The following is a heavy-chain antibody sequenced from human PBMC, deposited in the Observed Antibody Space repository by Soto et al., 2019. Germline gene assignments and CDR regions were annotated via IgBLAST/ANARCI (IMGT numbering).Heavy chain of an antibody. V-gene: IGHV3-15*01. CDR2: IKSKTDGGTT. Sequence: GGSLRLSCAASGFTFSNAWMSWVRQAPGKGLEWVGRIKSKTDGGTTDYAAPVKGRFTISRDDSKNTLYLQMNSLKTEDTAVYYCTTDILYSGYENFDYWGQGTPVTVSS. D-gene: IGHD5-12*01. CDR3: TTDILYSGYENFDY. CDR1: GFTFSNAW. J-gene: IGHJ4*02.